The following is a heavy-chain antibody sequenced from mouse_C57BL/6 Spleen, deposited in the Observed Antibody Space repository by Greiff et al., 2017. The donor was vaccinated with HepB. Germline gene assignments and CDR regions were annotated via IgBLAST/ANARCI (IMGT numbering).Heavy chain of an antibody. D-gene: IGHD6-1*01. CDR3: ACSYSWYFDV. J-gene: IGHJ1*03. CDR1: GYAFTNYL. V-gene: IGHV1-54*01. Sequence: QVQLQQSGAELVRPGTSVKVSCKASGYAFTNYLIEWVKQRPGQGLEWIGVINPGSGGTNYNEKFKGKATLTADKSSSTAYMQLSSLTSEDSAVYFCACSYSWYFDVWGTGTTVTVSS. CDR2: INPGSGGT.